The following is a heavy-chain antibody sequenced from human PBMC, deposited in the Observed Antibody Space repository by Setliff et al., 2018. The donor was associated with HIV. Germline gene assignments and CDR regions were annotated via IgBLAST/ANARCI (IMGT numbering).Heavy chain of an antibody. D-gene: IGHD6-13*01. J-gene: IGHJ1*01. Sequence: ASVKVSCKASGYTFISYYIHWVRQAPGQGLEWMGGIIPIFGTANYAQKFQGRVTITTDESTSTAYMELSSLRSEDTAVYYCATDPGYSSTWYSESFQHWGQGTVVTVSS. V-gene: IGHV1-69*05. CDR3: ATDPGYSSTWYSESFQH. CDR1: GYTFISYY. CDR2: IIPIFGTA.